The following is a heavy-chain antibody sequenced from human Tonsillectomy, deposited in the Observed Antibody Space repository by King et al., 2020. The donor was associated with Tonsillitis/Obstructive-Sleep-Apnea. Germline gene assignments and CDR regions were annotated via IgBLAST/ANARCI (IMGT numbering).Heavy chain of an antibody. CDR2: IRSKAYGGTT. V-gene: IGHV3-49*04. Sequence: VQLVESGGGLVQPGRSLRLSCTASGFTFGDYAMSWVRQAPGKGLEWVGFIRSKAYGGTTEYDASVKGRVTISRDVSKSIAYLHMNILKTEDKAVYYCARGDYYDSSDYYFLFDYWGQGTLVTVSS. D-gene: IGHD3-22*01. J-gene: IGHJ4*02. CDR3: ARGDYYDSSDYYFLFDY. CDR1: GFTFGDYA.